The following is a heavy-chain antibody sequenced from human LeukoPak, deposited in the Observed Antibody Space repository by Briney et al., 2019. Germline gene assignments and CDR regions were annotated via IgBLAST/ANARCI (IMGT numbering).Heavy chain of an antibody. V-gene: IGHV1-18*04. D-gene: IGHD6-13*01. CDR2: ISAYNGNT. CDR1: GYTFTGYY. Sequence: GASVKVSCKASGYTFTGYYMHWVRQAPGQGLEWMGWISAYNGNTNYAQKLQGRVTMTTDTSTSTAYMELRSLRSDDTAVYYCARVGSSWLYYYYYYMDVWGKGTTVTISS. CDR3: ARVGSSWLYYYYYYMDV. J-gene: IGHJ6*03.